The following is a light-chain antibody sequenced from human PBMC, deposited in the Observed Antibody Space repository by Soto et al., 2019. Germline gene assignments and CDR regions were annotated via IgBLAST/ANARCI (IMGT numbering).Light chain of an antibody. J-gene: IGKJ4*01. V-gene: IGKV3-11*01. CDR2: DAS. Sequence: EVVLTQYPAALSLSPDERAPLYCRASQSIRNYLAWYQQKPGQAPRLLIYDASNRATGIPARFSGSGSGTDFILTISSLEPDDSGVYYCHQPNDWVPFGGGTNVAIK. CDR1: QSIRNY. CDR3: HQPNDWVP.